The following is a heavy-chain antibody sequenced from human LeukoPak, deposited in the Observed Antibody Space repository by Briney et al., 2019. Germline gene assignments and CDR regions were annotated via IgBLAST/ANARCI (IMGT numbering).Heavy chain of an antibody. Sequence: GGSLRLSCAASGFTFSSYAMSWVRQAPGKGLEWVSAISGSGGSTYYADSVKGRFTISRDNSKNTLYLQMNSLRAEDTAVYYCAKDLVPSIVGASSDAFDIWGQGTMVTVSS. CDR2: ISGSGGST. CDR1: GFTFSSYA. CDR3: AKDLVPSIVGASSDAFDI. D-gene: IGHD1-26*01. J-gene: IGHJ3*02. V-gene: IGHV3-23*01.